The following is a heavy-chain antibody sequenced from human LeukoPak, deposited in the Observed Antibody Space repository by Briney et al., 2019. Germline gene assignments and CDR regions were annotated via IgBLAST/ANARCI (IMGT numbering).Heavy chain of an antibody. CDR1: GGSISSSSYY. V-gene: IGHV4-39*01. CDR2: IYYSGST. CDR3: ATYDFWSGYSLYTPFLY. D-gene: IGHD3-3*01. Sequence: SETLSLTCTVSGGSISSSSYYWGWIRQPPGKGLEWIGSIYYSGSTYYNPSLKSRVTISVDTSKNQFSLKLSSVTAADTAVYYCATYDFWSGYSLYTPFLYWGQGTLVTVSS. J-gene: IGHJ4*02.